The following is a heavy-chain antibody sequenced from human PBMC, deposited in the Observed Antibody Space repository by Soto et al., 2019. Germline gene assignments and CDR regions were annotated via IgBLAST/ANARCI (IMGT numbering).Heavy chain of an antibody. Sequence: SETLSLTCAVYGGSFSGYYWSWIRQPPGKGLEWIGEINHSGSTNYNPSLKSRVTISVDTSKNQFSLKLSSVIAADTAVYYCARAPRGVTFYYYYYGMDVWGQGTTVTVSS. V-gene: IGHV4-34*01. CDR3: ARAPRGVTFYYYYYGMDV. D-gene: IGHD3-10*01. CDR1: GGSFSGYY. CDR2: INHSGST. J-gene: IGHJ6*02.